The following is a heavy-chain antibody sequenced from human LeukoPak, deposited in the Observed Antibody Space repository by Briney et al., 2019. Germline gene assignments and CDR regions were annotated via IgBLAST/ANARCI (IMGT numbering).Heavy chain of an antibody. J-gene: IGHJ4*02. Sequence: SETLSLTCTVSSDSISTYYWSWIRQPPGKGLEWIAYIYHDGSTNHNPSLKSRVTISVDTSKKQFSLRLSSVTAADTAVYYCARVYYDFWSGYIDYWGQGTLVTVSS. CDR1: SDSISTYY. CDR2: IYHDGST. CDR3: ARVYYDFWSGYIDY. D-gene: IGHD3-3*01. V-gene: IGHV4-59*12.